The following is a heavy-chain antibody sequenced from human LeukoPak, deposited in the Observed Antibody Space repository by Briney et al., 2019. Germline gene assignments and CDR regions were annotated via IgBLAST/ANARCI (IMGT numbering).Heavy chain of an antibody. J-gene: IGHJ4*02. CDR1: GYSISSGFY. CDR2: IYHSGST. V-gene: IGHV4-38-2*02. D-gene: IGHD3-22*01. Sequence: SETLSLTCTVSGYSISSGFYWGWIRQPPGKGLEWIGSIYHSGSTHYNSSLKSRVTISVDTSKNQLSLKLSSVTAADTAVYYCARLRVVDYYDSSGYPDYWGQGTLVTVSS. CDR3: ARLRVVDYYDSSGYPDY.